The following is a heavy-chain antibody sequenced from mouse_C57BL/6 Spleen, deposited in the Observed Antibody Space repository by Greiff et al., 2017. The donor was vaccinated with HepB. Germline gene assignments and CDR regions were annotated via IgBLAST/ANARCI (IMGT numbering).Heavy chain of an antibody. CDR2: IWWDDDK. V-gene: IGHV8-8*01. CDR1: GFSLSTFGMG. CDR3: ARIGYYDQRGYYAMDY. Sequence: QVTLKVSGPGILQPSQTLSLTCSFSGFSLSTFGMGVGWIRQPSGKGLEWLAHIWWDDDKYYNPALKTRLTISKDTSKNQVFLKIANVDTADTATYYCARIGYYDQRGYYAMDYWGQGTSVTVSS. D-gene: IGHD2-4*01. J-gene: IGHJ4*01.